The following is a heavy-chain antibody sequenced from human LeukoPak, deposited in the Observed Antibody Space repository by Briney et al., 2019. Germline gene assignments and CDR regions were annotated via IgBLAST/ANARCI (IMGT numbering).Heavy chain of an antibody. CDR3: AKDSGGGACAFDH. V-gene: IGHV3-30*02. CDR2: IRNDGSDK. J-gene: IGHJ4*02. CDR1: GFTFSSYN. Sequence: GGSLRLSCAASGFTFSSYNMHWVRQAPGKGLEWVAFIRNDGSDKNYADSVNGRLTISRDNSKNTLYLQMNSLRDEDTAVYYCAKDSGGGACAFDHWGQGTLVTVSS. D-gene: IGHD1-26*01.